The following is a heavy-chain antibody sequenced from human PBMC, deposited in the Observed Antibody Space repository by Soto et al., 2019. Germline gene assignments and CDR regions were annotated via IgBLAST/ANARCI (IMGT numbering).Heavy chain of an antibody. CDR2: IYYSGST. J-gene: IGHJ5*01. D-gene: IGHD2-15*01. CDR1: GGSISSGGYY. CDR3: ARGAPCGGGSCYRWFDS. Sequence: QVQLQESGPGLVKPSQTLSLTCTVSGGSISSGGYYWNWIRQHPGKGLEWIGYIYYSGSTYYNPSLKSRLTISVDTSKNQFSLKLSSVTAADTAVYYCARGAPCGGGSCYRWFDSWGQGTLVTVSS. V-gene: IGHV4-31*03.